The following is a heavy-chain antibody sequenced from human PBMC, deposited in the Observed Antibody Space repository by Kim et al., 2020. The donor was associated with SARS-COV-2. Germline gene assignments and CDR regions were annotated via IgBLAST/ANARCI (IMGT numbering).Heavy chain of an antibody. D-gene: IGHD2-2*01. CDR3: AKDKVGRTYCSSTSCYLQDY. CDR2: ISGSGGST. V-gene: IGHV3-23*01. Sequence: GGSLRLSCAASGFTFSSYAMSWVRQAPGKGLEWVSAISGSGGSTYYADSVKGRFTISRDNSKNTLYLQMNSLRAEDTAVYYCAKDKVGRTYCSSTSCYLQDYWGQGTLVTVSS. J-gene: IGHJ4*02. CDR1: GFTFSSYA.